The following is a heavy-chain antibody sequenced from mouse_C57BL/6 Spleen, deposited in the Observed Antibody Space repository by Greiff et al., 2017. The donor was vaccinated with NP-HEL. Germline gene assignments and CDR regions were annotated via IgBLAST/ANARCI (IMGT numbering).Heavy chain of an antibody. CDR2: ISSGGSYT. J-gene: IGHJ3*01. D-gene: IGHD3-2*02. Sequence: EVKLMESGGDLVKPGGSLKLSCAASGFTFSSYGMSWVRQTPDKRLEWVATISSGGSYTYYPDSVKGRFTISRDKAKNTLYLQMSSLKSEDTAMYYCARLQDSSGSAWFAYWGQGTLVTVSA. CDR1: GFTFSSYG. CDR3: ARLQDSSGSAWFAY. V-gene: IGHV5-6*01.